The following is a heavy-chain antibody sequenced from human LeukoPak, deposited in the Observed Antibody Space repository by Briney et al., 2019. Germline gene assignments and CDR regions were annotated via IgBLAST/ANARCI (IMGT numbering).Heavy chain of an antibody. Sequence: GRSLRLSCAASGFTFSSYWMSWVRQAPGKGVEWVANIKQDGSEQYYVDSVKGRFTISRDNAKNSLYLQMNSLRAEDTAVYYCASDSPNDYWGQGTLVTVSS. CDR1: GFTFSSYW. CDR2: IKQDGSEQ. CDR3: ASDSPNDY. V-gene: IGHV3-7*04. J-gene: IGHJ4*02.